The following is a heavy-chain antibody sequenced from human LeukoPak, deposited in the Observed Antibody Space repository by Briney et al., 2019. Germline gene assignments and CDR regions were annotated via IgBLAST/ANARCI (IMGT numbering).Heavy chain of an antibody. CDR3: ARESAWGYSFDY. CDR2: ICSSGTTI. CDR1: GFTFSRYD. J-gene: IGHJ4*02. V-gene: IGHV3-48*03. D-gene: IGHD3-16*01. Sequence: PGGSLRLSCAASGFTFSRYDMNWVRQAPGEGLEWVSYICSSGTTIYYTDSVKGRFTISRDNDKNSLYLQMNSLRAEDTAVYYCARESAWGYSFDYWGQGTLVTVSS.